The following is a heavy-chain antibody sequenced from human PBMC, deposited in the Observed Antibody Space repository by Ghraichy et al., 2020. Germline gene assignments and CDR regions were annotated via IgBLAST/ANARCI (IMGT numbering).Heavy chain of an antibody. V-gene: IGHV3-23*01. Sequence: LSLTCVASGFTFSSYAMSWVRQAPGKGLEWVSAISGSGGSIYYADSVKGRFTISRDNSKNTLSLQMNSLRAEDTAVYYCAKETRLYDILTGYYSDAFDVWGQGTMVTVSS. J-gene: IGHJ3*01. CDR1: GFTFSSYA. CDR3: AKETRLYDILTGYYSDAFDV. CDR2: ISGSGGSI. D-gene: IGHD3-9*01.